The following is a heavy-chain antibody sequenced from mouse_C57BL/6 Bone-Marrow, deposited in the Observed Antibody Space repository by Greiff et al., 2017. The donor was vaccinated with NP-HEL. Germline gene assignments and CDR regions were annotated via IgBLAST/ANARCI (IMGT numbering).Heavy chain of an antibody. V-gene: IGHV1-61*01. J-gene: IGHJ2*01. Sequence: QVQLKQPGAELVRPGSSVKLSCKASGYTFTSYWMDWVKQRPGQGLEWIGNIYPSDSETHYNQKFKDKATLTVDKSSSTAYMQLSSLTSEDSAVYYCARYGPPFDYWGQGTTLTVSS. CDR3: ARYGPPFDY. CDR1: GYTFTSYW. D-gene: IGHD1-1*02. CDR2: IYPSDSET.